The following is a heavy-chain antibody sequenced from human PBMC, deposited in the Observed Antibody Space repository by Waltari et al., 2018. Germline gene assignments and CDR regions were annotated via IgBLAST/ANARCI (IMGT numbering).Heavy chain of an antibody. CDR1: GGSFSGYY. CDR3: ARYSSSWYNWFDP. J-gene: IGHJ5*02. CDR2: INHSGST. D-gene: IGHD6-13*01. V-gene: IGHV4-34*01. Sequence: QVQLQQWGAGLLKPSETLSLTCAVYGGSFSGYYWSWIRQPPGKGLEWMGEINHSGSTNYTPSLKSRVTRSVDTSKNQFSLKLSSVTAADTAVYYCARYSSSWYNWFDPWGQGTLVTVSS.